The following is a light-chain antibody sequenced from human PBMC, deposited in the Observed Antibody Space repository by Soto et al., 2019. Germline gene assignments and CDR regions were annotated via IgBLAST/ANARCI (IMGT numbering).Light chain of an antibody. J-gene: IGLJ1*01. CDR3: CSSAGSDSFV. CDR1: SSDVGRYNL. V-gene: IGLV2-23*01. CDR2: EGC. Sequence: QSALTQPASVSGSPGQSITISCTGTSSDVGRYNLDSWYQHHPGKAPKHMIYEGCKRPSGVSNRFSGSKSGNTASLTISWLHAEDEPDYYCCSSAGSDSFVFVTGTKLTVL.